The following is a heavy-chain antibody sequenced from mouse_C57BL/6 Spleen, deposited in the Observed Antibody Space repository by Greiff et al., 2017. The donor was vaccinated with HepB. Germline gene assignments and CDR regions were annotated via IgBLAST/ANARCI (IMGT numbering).Heavy chain of an antibody. J-gene: IGHJ3*01. Sequence: VQLQESGPGLVAPSQRLSITCTVSGFSLTSYAISWVRQPPGKGLEWLGVIWTGGGTNYNSALKSRLSISKDNSKSQVFLKMNSLQTDDTARYYCARIYYYGSSSWFAYWGQGTLVTVSA. CDR2: IWTGGGT. CDR1: GFSLTSYA. D-gene: IGHD1-1*01. V-gene: IGHV2-9-1*01. CDR3: ARIYYYGSSSWFAY.